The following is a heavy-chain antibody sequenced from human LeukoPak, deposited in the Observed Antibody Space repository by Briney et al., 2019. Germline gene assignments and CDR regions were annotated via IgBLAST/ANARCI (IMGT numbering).Heavy chain of an antibody. CDR1: GYTFTGYY. V-gene: IGHV1-2*02. CDR3: ARAGIVVLPAHPPDDY. Sequence: ASVKVSCKASGYTFTGYYMHWVRQAPGQGLEWMGWINPNSGGINYAQKFQGRVTMTRDTSISTAYMEMNRLRSDDTAVYYCARAGIVVLPAHPPDDYWGQGTLVTVSS. J-gene: IGHJ4*02. D-gene: IGHD2-2*01. CDR2: INPNSGGI.